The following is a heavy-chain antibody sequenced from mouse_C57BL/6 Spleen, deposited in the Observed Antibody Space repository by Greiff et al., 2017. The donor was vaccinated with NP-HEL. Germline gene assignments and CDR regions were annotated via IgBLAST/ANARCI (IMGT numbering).Heavy chain of an antibody. CDR2: IYPGDGDT. CDR3: AREGSTTVVRAMDY. CDR1: GYAFSSSW. J-gene: IGHJ4*01. V-gene: IGHV1-82*01. Sequence: VQLQQSGPELVKPGASVKISCKASGYAFSSSWMNWVKQRPGKGLEWIGRIYPGDGDTNYNGKFKGKATLTADKASSTAYMQLSSLTSEDSAVYCCAREGSTTVVRAMDYWGQGTSVTVSS. D-gene: IGHD1-1*01.